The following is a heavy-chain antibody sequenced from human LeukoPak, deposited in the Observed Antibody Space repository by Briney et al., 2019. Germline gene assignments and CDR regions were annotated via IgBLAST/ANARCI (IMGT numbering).Heavy chain of an antibody. V-gene: IGHV4-34*01. CDR1: GGSFSGYY. Sequence: SETLSLTCAAYGGSFSGYYWSWIRQPPGKGLEWIGEINHSGSTNYNPSLKSRVTISVDTSKNQFSLKLSSVTAADTAVYYCASSGVVAATHWFDPWGQGTLVTVSS. CDR3: ASSGVVAATHWFDP. D-gene: IGHD2-15*01. CDR2: INHSGST. J-gene: IGHJ5*02.